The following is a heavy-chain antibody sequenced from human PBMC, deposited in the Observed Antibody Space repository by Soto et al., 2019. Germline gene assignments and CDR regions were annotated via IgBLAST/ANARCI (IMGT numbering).Heavy chain of an antibody. V-gene: IGHV4-34*01. D-gene: IGHD3-3*01. Sequence: SETLSLTCAVYGGSFSGYYWSWIRQPPGKGLEWIGEINHSGSTNYNPSLKSRVTISVDTSKNQFSLKLSSVTAADTAVYYCARLMRFLEWLPPYYYYMDVWGKGTTVTVSS. CDR3: ARLMRFLEWLPPYYYYMDV. CDR2: INHSGST. J-gene: IGHJ6*03. CDR1: GGSFSGYY.